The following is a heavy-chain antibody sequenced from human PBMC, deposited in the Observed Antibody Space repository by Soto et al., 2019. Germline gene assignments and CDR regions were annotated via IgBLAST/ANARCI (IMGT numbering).Heavy chain of an antibody. CDR2: RSYDGSNK. J-gene: IGHJ3*02. Sequence: QVQLVESGGGVVQPGRSLRLSCAASGFTFSSYAMHWVRQAPGKGLEWGAVRSYDGSNKYYEDSVKGRFTISRDNSKNTLYLQMNSLRAEDTAVYYCAREGRYSCYYYSAFDIWGQGTMVTVS. V-gene: IGHV3-30-3*01. D-gene: IGHD5-12*01. CDR3: AREGRYSCYYYSAFDI. CDR1: GFTFSSYA.